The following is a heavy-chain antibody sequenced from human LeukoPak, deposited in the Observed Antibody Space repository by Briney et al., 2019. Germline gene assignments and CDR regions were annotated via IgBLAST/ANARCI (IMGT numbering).Heavy chain of an antibody. CDR1: GYSFTDYY. V-gene: IGHV1-2*06. CDR3: ATTRGARY. D-gene: IGHD3-10*01. J-gene: IGHJ4*02. CDR2: INPNSGGT. Sequence: ASVKVSCKASGYSFTDYYIHWMRQAPGQGLEWMGRINPNSGGTNSAQKFQARVTMTRDTSITTAYMELSRLTSDDTAVYYCATTRGARYWGQGTLVTVSS.